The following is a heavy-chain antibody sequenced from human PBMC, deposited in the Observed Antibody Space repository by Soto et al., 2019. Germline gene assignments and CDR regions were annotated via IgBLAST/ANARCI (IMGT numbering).Heavy chain of an antibody. D-gene: IGHD2-15*01. CDR1: GGTFSTYT. Sequence: SVKVSCKASGGTFSTYTFSWVRQAPGQGLEWMGRIIPIFGTPYYAQKFQGRVAITADKSTSTVYMELSSLRSDDTAVYFCARGLECRGYCLDKPTWFAPWGQGTLVTVSS. V-gene: IGHV1-69*06. CDR2: IIPIFGTP. CDR3: ARGLECRGYCLDKPTWFAP. J-gene: IGHJ5*02.